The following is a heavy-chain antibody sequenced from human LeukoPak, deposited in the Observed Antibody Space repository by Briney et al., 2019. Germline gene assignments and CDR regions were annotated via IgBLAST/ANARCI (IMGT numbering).Heavy chain of an antibody. CDR2: ISGSDDRT. J-gene: IGHJ4*02. Sequence: GGSLRLSCAASGFTFSSYVMNWLRQAPGEGLEWVSTISGSDDRTFYADSVKGRFTISRDNSKNTVYLQMNSLRAGDRAVYYCAKVQRSDFDMNFDSWGQGTLVTVSS. D-gene: IGHD5-12*01. CDR1: GFTFSSYV. V-gene: IGHV3-23*01. CDR3: AKVQRSDFDMNFDS.